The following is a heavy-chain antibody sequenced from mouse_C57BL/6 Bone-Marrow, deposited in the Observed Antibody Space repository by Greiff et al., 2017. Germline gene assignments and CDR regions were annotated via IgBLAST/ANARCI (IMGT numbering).Heavy chain of an antibody. CDR2: IDTSDSET. D-gene: IGHD1-1*01. CDR1: GYTFTSYW. V-gene: IGHV1-52*01. J-gene: IGHJ4*01. CDR3: AGDGGSSYGAMDY. Sequence: VQLQQSGAELVRPGSSVKLSCKASGYTFTSYWMHWVKQRPIQGLEWIGNIDTSDSETHYNQKFKDKATLTVDKSSSTAYMQLSSLTSEDSAVYYCAGDGGSSYGAMDYWGQGTSVTVSS.